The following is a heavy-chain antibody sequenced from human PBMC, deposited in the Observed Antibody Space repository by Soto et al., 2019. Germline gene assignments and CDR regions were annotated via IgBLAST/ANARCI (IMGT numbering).Heavy chain of an antibody. CDR1: GFSFSSYY. D-gene: IGHD6-19*01. Sequence: GSLRLSCADSGFSFSSYYMSWVRQAPGKGLEWVSVIYSGGTTYYADSVKGRFIISRDNSKNTLYLQMNSLRAEDTAVYYCDSAVAGTFHWGQGTLVTVSS. CDR3: DSAVAGTFH. V-gene: IGHV3-66*01. CDR2: IYSGGTT. J-gene: IGHJ4*02.